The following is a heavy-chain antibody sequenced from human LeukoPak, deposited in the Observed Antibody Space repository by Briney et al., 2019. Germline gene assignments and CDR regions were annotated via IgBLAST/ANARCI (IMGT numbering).Heavy chain of an antibody. CDR2: ICSKCNGGTA. CDR1: GFTFSSYA. V-gene: IGHV3-49*04. Sequence: PGGTLRLSCAASGFTFSSYAMSWVRQAPGKGLEWIRFICSKCNGGTAAYAASVKGRFTISRDDSKSTAYLQRDSLKTEHTALYYSTRGDLVTGYPGDYFDNWGQGSLVTVSA. D-gene: IGHD3-9*01. J-gene: IGHJ4*02. CDR3: TRGDLVTGYPGDYFDN.